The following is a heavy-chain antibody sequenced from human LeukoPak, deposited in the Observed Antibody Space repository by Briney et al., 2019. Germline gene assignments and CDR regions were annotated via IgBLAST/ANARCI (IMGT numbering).Heavy chain of an antibody. J-gene: IGHJ6*03. Sequence: SVKVSCKASGGTFISYAISWVRQAPGQGLEWMGRMIPIFGTANYAQKFQGRVTITTDESTSTAYMELSSLRSEDTAVYYCARTNIAARLSYYYMDVWGKGTTVTVSS. CDR3: ARTNIAARLSYYYMDV. D-gene: IGHD6-6*01. CDR2: MIPIFGTA. V-gene: IGHV1-69*05. CDR1: GGTFISYA.